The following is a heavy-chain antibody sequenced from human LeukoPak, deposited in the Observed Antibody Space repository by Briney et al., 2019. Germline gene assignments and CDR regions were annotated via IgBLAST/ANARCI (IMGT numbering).Heavy chain of an antibody. CDR2: ISRSGSTA. CDR1: GFTFSDYY. CDR3: AKSFRYPNIVVVPAAMIL. J-gene: IGHJ4*02. D-gene: IGHD2-2*01. Sequence: PGGSLRLSCAASGFTFSDYYMSWIRQAPEKGLEWVSYISRSGSTAYHADSVKDRFTISRDNAKNTLYLQMNSLRAEDTAVYYCAKSFRYPNIVVVPAAMILWGQGTLVTVSS. V-gene: IGHV3-11*04.